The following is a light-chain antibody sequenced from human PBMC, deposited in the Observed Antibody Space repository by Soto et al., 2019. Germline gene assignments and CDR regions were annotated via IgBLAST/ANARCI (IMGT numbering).Light chain of an antibody. V-gene: IGKV3-20*01. Sequence: EIVLTQSPGTLSLSPGERATLSCRASQSVSSSYLAWYQQKPGQAPRLLIYGASSRATGIPDRFSGSGSGTAFTLTISRLEPEDFAVYYCQQYCSSPATFGGGTKVEIK. CDR2: GAS. CDR3: QQYCSSPAT. J-gene: IGKJ4*01. CDR1: QSVSSSY.